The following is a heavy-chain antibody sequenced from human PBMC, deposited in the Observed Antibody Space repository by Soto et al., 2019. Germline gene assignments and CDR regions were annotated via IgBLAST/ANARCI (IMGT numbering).Heavy chain of an antibody. Sequence: GSLRLSCEVSGFRFKPYWLCCVREALGKGPERMANISDIEKSNYLVDCVKGRFTDLGESAANSLFLKMASLRAEDTSVYVCAAYNTSRHAGIDIWGRGTLVTVSS. D-gene: IGHD6-13*01. CDR1: GFRFKPYW. CDR2: ISDIEKSN. J-gene: IGHJ3*02. CDR3: AAYNTSRHAGIDI. V-gene: IGHV3-7*01.